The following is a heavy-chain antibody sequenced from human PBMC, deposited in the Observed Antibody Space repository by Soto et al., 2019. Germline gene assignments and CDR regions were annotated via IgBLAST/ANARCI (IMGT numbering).Heavy chain of an antibody. D-gene: IGHD2-21*01. V-gene: IGHV3-9*01. CDR1: GFTFDDFA. CDR2: LDWNSGSV. CDR3: VQGRGACQVKSGLVV. J-gene: IGHJ6*02. Sequence: EVQLVASGGGLVQPGRSLRLSCAASGFTFDDFAMHWVRQAPGKGLEWLSGLDWNSGSVDYADSVKGRFTISRENADKSLYLQLRSLRGEDTALYYCVQGRGACQVKSGLVVWGQGTMVTVSS.